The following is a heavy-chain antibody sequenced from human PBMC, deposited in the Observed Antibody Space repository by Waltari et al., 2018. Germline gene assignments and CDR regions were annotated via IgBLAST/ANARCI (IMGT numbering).Heavy chain of an antibody. CDR2: IKWDGGFT. Sequence: EVQLVESGGSLVRPGGSLRLSCAASGFTFDAYGMNWVRQVPGKGLEWVAGIKWDGGFTAYVDSVKCRFTISRDNAKNSVYLQMNSLRSEDTALYYCAKSGNLAARPHFDFWGQGTRVTVSS. D-gene: IGHD6-6*01. CDR1: GFTFDAYG. J-gene: IGHJ4*02. V-gene: IGHV3-20*04. CDR3: AKSGNLAARPHFDF.